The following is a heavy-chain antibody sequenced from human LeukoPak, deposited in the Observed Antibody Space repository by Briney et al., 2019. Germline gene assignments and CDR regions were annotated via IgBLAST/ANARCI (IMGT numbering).Heavy chain of an antibody. CDR1: GYSISSGYY. CDR3: ARQPLNCTSTNCYAFDI. Sequence: SETLSLTCTVSGYSISSGYYWGWIRQPPGKGLEWIGSIYHSGSTYYNPSLKSRVTISVDTSKNQFSLKLSSVTAADTAVYYCARQPLNCTSTNCYAFDIWGQGTMVTVSS. V-gene: IGHV4-38-2*02. CDR2: IYHSGST. D-gene: IGHD2-2*01. J-gene: IGHJ3*02.